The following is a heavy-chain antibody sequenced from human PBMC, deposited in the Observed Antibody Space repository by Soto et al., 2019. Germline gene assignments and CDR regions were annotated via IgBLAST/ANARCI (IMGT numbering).Heavy chain of an antibody. J-gene: IGHJ4*02. CDR2: ISGSGDNT. D-gene: IGHD3-16*01. CDR1: GFTFSSYA. Sequence: GGSLRLSCAASGFTFSSYAMSWVRQAPGKGLEWVSAISGSGDNTYYADPVKGRFSISRDSSKNTLYLQMNSLRAEDTAVYYCAKTNGYPYYFDCWGQGTLVTVSS. V-gene: IGHV3-23*01. CDR3: AKTNGYPYYFDC.